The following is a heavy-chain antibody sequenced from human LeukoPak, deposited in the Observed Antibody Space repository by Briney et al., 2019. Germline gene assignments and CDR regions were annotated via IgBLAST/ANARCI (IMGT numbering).Heavy chain of an antibody. CDR3: ARVRHSSGGSDCDY. CDR1: GGSISNSY. CDR2: IYYSGAT. Sequence: SETLSLTCTVSGGSISNSYWNWIRQPPGKGLEWIGYIYYSGATNYNPSLKSRVTISVDTSKNQFSLKLSSVTAADTAVYYCARVRHSSGGSDCDYWGQGALVTVSS. J-gene: IGHJ4*02. V-gene: IGHV4-59*01. D-gene: IGHD6-19*01.